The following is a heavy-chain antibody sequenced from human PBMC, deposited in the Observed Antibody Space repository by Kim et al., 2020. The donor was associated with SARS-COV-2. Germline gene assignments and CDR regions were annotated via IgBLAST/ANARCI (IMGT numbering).Heavy chain of an antibody. V-gene: IGHV3-15*01. D-gene: IGHD4-17*01. J-gene: IGHJ4*02. CDR1: GFTFSKAW. CDR2: IKSKTDGGTT. CDR3: MFSLAGSGDNGDYYFDY. Sequence: GGSLRLSCAASGFTFSKAWMSWVRQAPGKGLEWVGHIKSKTDGGTTDYGAPVKGRFTISRDDSKTTLYLQMNSLKTEDTAVYYCMFSLAGSGDNGDYYFDYWGQGSLVTVSS.